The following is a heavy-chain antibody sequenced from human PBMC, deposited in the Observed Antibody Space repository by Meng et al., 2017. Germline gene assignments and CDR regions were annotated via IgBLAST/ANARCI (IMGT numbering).Heavy chain of an antibody. J-gene: IGHJ4*02. CDR2: ISSSSSYI. V-gene: IGHV3-21*01. CDR1: GFTFSSYS. D-gene: IGHD6-19*01. Sequence: GESLKISCAAPGFTFSSYSMNWVRQAPGKGLEWVSSISSSSSYIYYADSVKGRFTISRDNAKNSLYLQMNSLRAEDTAVYYCARDGSPGYSSGWYDYWGQGTLVTVSS. CDR3: ARDGSPGYSSGWYDY.